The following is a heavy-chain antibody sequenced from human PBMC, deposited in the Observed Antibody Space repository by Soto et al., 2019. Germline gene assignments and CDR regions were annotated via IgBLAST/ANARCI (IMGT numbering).Heavy chain of an antibody. CDR1: NYLFGAFG. Sequence: QVQLVQSGAEVKNPGASVKVSCQASNYLFGAFGISWVRQAPGQGLEWMGWITPYNGNTHYAEKFQDRVTMTADKSMTTGYMEVRRLTSDDTAVYFCARISARRNDFDVWGQGTVVTVSS. CDR2: ITPYNGNT. V-gene: IGHV1-18*01. CDR3: ARISARRNDFDV. J-gene: IGHJ3*01.